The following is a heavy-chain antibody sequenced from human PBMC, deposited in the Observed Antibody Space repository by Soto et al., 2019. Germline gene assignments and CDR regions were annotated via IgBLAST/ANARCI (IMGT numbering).Heavy chain of an antibody. V-gene: IGHV1-3*01. Sequence: QVQLVQSETEVKKPGASVKVSCKASGYSFNRYCMHWVRQAPGQGLEWGGWINVGNGDTKYSQNLQGRVSITRDTSERTFDMEVSSLTSEDTAVYYCAREGETLERKYYPGLDVWGQGTTVTVSS. J-gene: IGHJ6*02. CDR2: INVGNGDT. CDR3: AREGETLERKYYPGLDV. CDR1: GYSFNRYC. D-gene: IGHD1-1*01.